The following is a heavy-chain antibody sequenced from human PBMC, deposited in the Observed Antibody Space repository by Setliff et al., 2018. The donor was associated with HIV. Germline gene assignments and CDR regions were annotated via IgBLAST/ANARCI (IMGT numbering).Heavy chain of an antibody. J-gene: IGHJ4*02. CDR3: ARDSSSSVDY. CDR1: GYSISSGYY. Sequence: SETLSLTCTVSGYSISSGYYWGWIRQPPGKGLEWIGSIYHSGSTYYNPSLKSRVTISADTSKNQFSLKLSSVTAADTAVYYCARDSSSSVDYWGQGTLVTVSS. V-gene: IGHV4-38-2*02. D-gene: IGHD6-6*01. CDR2: IYHSGST.